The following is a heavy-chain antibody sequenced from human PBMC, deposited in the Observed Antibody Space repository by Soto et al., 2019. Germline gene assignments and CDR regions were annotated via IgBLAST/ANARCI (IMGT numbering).Heavy chain of an antibody. V-gene: IGHV4-34*02. Sequence: QVQLQQWGAGLLKPSETLSLTCAINGGSFSDYYWIWIRQPPGKGLEWIGEINESGTTNYSPSLKSRVTISVDTSKKQFSLKLNSVSAADTAVYYCAGARGRLVGFDYWGQGTLVTASS. CDR1: GGSFSDYY. CDR2: INESGTT. CDR3: AGARGRLVGFDY. D-gene: IGHD1-26*01. J-gene: IGHJ4*02.